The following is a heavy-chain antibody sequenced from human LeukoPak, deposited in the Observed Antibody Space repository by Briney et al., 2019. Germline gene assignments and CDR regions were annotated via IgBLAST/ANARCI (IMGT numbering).Heavy chain of an antibody. J-gene: IGHJ4*02. Sequence: GGSLRLSCAASGFTFSSYSMNWVRQAPGKGLEWVSSISSSSSYIYYADSVKGRFTISRDNAKNSLYLQMNSLRAEDTAVYYCARDSITKVRGVIGYWGQGTLVTVSS. V-gene: IGHV3-21*01. CDR2: ISSSSSYI. CDR3: ARDSITKVRGVIGY. CDR1: GFTFSSYS. D-gene: IGHD3-10*01.